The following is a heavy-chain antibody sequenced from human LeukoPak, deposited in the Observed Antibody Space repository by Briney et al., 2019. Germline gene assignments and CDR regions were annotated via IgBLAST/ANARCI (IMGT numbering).Heavy chain of an antibody. CDR3: ARDARTSGRFDP. Sequence: GGSLRHSCAASGFTFSSYSLNWVRQAPGKGLEWVSSISSSSSYIYYADSVKGRFTISRDNAKNSLYLQMNSLRAEDTAVYYCARDARTSGRFDPWGQATVHSVFS. CDR2: ISSSSSYI. D-gene: IGHD1-14*01. J-gene: IGHJ5*02. CDR1: GFTFSSYS. V-gene: IGHV3-21*01.